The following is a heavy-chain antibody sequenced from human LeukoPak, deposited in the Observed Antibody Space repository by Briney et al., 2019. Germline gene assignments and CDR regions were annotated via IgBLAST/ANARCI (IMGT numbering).Heavy chain of an antibody. CDR1: GFTFSSYW. CDR2: IKQDGSEK. Sequence: PGGSLRLSCAASGFTFSSYWMSWVRQAPGKGLEWVANIKQDGSEKYYVDSVKGRFTISRDNAKNSLYLQMNSLRAEDTAVYYCASLNGYSSGLDYFDYWGQGTLVTVSS. CDR3: ASLNGYSSGLDYFDY. V-gene: IGHV3-7*01. J-gene: IGHJ4*02. D-gene: IGHD6-19*01.